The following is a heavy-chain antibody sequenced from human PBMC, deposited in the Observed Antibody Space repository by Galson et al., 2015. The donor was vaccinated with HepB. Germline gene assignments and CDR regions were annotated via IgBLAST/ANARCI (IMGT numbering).Heavy chain of an antibody. V-gene: IGHV1-2*02. J-gene: IGHJ6*03. CDR2: INPTNGDT. CDR1: GYTFTAFY. Sequence: SVKVSCKASGYTFTAFYIHWVRQAPGQGLEWLGWINPTNGDTSSAQEFLGRVNMTRDTSIGIAYMDLTSLTSDDTAVYYCARVLPPTFPYNYMDVWGTGTAVTVSS. CDR3: ARVLPPTFPYNYMDV.